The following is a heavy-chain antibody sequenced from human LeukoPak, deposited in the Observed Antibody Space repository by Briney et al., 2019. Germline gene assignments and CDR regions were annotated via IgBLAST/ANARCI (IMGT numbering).Heavy chain of an antibody. Sequence: GGSLRLSCTASGFTFDDYAMHWVRQAPGKGLEWVSGIRLNRGSIGYADSVKGRFTISRDNAKNSLYLQMNSLRAEDTALYYCARGPYGSGSDWFDPWGQGTLVTVSS. V-gene: IGHV3-9*01. D-gene: IGHD3-10*01. CDR2: IRLNRGSI. CDR3: ARGPYGSGSDWFDP. J-gene: IGHJ5*02. CDR1: GFTFDDYA.